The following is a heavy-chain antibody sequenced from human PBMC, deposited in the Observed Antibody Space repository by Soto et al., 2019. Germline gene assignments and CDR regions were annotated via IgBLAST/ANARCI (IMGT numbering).Heavy chain of an antibody. J-gene: IGHJ6*03. CDR3: ARGPMSRYSSSPGVYHYFMDV. D-gene: IGHD6-6*01. CDR2: MNPNSGNT. V-gene: IGHV1-8*01. Sequence: QVQLVQSGAEVKKPGASVKVSCKASGYTFSSYDINWVRQAPGQGLEWMGWMNPNSGNTGYAKKFQGRVTMTSDTPTTTAYMELSSLRSEDTAVYYCARGPMSRYSSSPGVYHYFMDVWGKGTTVTVSS. CDR1: GYTFSSYD.